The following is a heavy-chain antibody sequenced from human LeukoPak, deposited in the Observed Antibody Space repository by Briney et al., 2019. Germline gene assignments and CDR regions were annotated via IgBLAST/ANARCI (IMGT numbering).Heavy chain of an antibody. CDR1: GFALDDYV. CDR3: ARDFCTGCIYYFYGMDV. J-gene: IGHJ6*02. Sequence: PGRSLRLSCTASGFALDDYVMHWVRQTPGGGLEWVSGISRDSANIGYADSVKGRLTISRDNDKNSLYLQMNSLTTEDTALYYCARDFCTGCIYYFYGMDVWGRGTTVTVSS. CDR2: ISRDSANI. V-gene: IGHV3-9*01. D-gene: IGHD2-2*01.